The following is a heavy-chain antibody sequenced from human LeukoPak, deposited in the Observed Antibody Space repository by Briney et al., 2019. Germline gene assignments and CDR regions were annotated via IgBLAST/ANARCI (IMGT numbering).Heavy chain of an antibody. CDR3: ARVSSGYGYFDY. Sequence: ASVKVSCKASGGTFSSYAISWVRQAPGQGLEWMGRIIPILGIANYAQKFQGRVTITADKSTSTAYMELSSLRSEDTAVYYCARVSSGYGYFDYWGQGTLVTVSS. V-gene: IGHV1-69*04. D-gene: IGHD5-12*01. CDR1: GGTFSSYA. CDR2: IIPILGIA. J-gene: IGHJ4*02.